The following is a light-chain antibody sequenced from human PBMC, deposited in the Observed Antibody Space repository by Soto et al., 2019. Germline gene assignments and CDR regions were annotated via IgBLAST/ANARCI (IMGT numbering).Light chain of an antibody. J-gene: IGLJ1*01. CDR1: SSDVGGYNY. CDR3: SSYAGSNDYV. Sequence: QSVLTQPPSASGSPGQSVTISCTGTSSDVGGYNYFSWYQQHPGKAPKLMIYEVSKRPSGVPDRFSGSKSGNTASLPVSGLQAEDEADYYCSSYAGSNDYVFGTGTKV. V-gene: IGLV2-8*01. CDR2: EVS.